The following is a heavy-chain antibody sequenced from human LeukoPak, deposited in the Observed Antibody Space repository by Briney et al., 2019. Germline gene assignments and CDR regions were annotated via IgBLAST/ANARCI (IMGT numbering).Heavy chain of an antibody. J-gene: IGHJ4*02. CDR3: ARGGVVAATDY. V-gene: IGHV3-7*01. CDR1: GFTFSSYW. CDR2: TKQDGSDK. D-gene: IGHD5-12*01. Sequence: GGSLRLSCAASGFTFSSYWMSWVRQAPGKGLEWVANTKQDGSDKYYVDSVKDRFTISRDNAKNTLYLQMNSLRAEDTAVFYCARGGVVAATDYWGQGTLVTVSS.